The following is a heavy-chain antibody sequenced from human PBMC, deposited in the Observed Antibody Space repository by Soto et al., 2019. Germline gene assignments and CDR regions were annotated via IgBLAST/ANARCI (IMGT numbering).Heavy chain of an antibody. J-gene: IGHJ2*01. Sequence: QVQLVQSGAEVKKPGASVKVSCKASGYTFTSYYIHWVRQAPGQGLEWMGVINPSGGRTSYAPSFQGRVTMTRDTSTRTVFMELSSVTAEDTAVYYCARVSHSWSYYSNWCFDLWGRGTLVSVSS. CDR2: INPSGGRT. D-gene: IGHD1-26*01. CDR1: GYTFTSYY. CDR3: ARVSHSWSYYSNWCFDL. V-gene: IGHV1-46*01.